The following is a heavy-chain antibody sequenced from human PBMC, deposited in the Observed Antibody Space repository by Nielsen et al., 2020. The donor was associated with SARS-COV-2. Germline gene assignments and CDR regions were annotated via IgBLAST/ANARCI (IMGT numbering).Heavy chain of an antibody. CDR3: ARDKDDSSGYYYYYYYYGMDV. D-gene: IGHD3-22*01. CDR2: IKSKTGGGTT. Sequence: WIRQPPGKGLEWVGRIKSKTGGGTTDYAAPVKGRFTISRDDSKNTLYLQMNSLRAEDTAVYYCARDKDDSSGYYYYYYYYGMDVWGQGTTVTVSS. V-gene: IGHV3-15*01. J-gene: IGHJ6*02.